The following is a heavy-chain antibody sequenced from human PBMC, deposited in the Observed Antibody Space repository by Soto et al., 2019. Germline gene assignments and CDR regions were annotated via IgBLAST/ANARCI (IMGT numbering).Heavy chain of an antibody. CDR3: VRDFSHGFDL. V-gene: IGHV3-74*01. J-gene: IGHJ4*02. CDR1: GFTFSPYW. Sequence: GGSLRLSCATSGFTFSPYWMHWVRQAPGKGLVWVSHINGDGIITTYADSVKGRLTNSRDNAKNTLYLQMNSLRVEDTAGYYCVRDFSHGFDLWGPGILVTVSS. CDR2: INGDGIIT.